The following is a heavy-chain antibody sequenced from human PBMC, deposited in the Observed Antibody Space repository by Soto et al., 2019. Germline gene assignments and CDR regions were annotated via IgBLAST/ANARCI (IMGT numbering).Heavy chain of an antibody. CDR2: ISHDATRQ. J-gene: IGHJ3*02. V-gene: IGHV3-30*18. CDR1: GFTFMTYG. D-gene: IGHD3-9*01. Sequence: SLRRSCAASGFTFMTYGMHWVRQAPGKGLEWVALISHDATRQNYADSGKGRFTISRDNSKNTVYLQMSSMRADDTAVYYCAKDPGYSGVLPGYYRPAFDIWGRGTMVTVSS. CDR3: AKDPGYSGVLPGYYRPAFDI.